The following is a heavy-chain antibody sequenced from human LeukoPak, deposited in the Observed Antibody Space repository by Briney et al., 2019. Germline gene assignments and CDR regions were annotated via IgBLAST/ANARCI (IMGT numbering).Heavy chain of an antibody. Sequence: SETLSLTCTVSGGSISSYYWSWIRQPAGKGLEWIGRIYTSGSTNYNPSLKSRVTISVDRSKNQFSLKLSSVTAADTAVYYCARSHPHFVHGMDVWGQGTTVTVSS. CDR3: ARSHPHFVHGMDV. CDR2: IYTSGST. V-gene: IGHV4-4*07. CDR1: GGSISSYY. J-gene: IGHJ6*02. D-gene: IGHD3-3*02.